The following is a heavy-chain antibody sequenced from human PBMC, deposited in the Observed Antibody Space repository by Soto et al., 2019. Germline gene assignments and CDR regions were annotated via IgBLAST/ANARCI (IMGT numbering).Heavy chain of an antibody. Sequence: QVQLQESGPGLVKPSGTLSLTCAVSGGSISSSNWWSWVRQPPGKGLEWIGEIYHSGSTNYNPSLKRRDTIPVDKSKNPFSLKLSSGTAADTAVYYCARLYMVRGVMDWFDPWGQGTLVTVSS. CDR2: IYHSGST. CDR3: ARLYMVRGVMDWFDP. J-gene: IGHJ5*02. CDR1: GGSISSSNW. V-gene: IGHV4-4*02. D-gene: IGHD3-10*01.